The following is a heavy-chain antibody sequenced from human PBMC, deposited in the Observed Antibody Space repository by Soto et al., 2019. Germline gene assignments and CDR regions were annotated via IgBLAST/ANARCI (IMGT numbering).Heavy chain of an antibody. CDR1: GYTFTSYY. CDR3: ARDQYSSGWYGDYYYYGMDV. Sequence: ASVKVSCKASGYTFTSYYMHWVRQAPGQGLEWMGIINPSGGSTSYAQKFQGRVTMTRDTSTSTVYMALSSLRSEDTAVYYCARDQYSSGWYGDYYYYGMDVWGQGTTVTVSS. CDR2: INPSGGST. V-gene: IGHV1-46*01. J-gene: IGHJ6*02. D-gene: IGHD6-19*01.